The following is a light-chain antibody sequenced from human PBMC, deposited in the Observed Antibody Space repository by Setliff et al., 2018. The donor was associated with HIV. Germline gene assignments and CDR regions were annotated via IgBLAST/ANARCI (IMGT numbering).Light chain of an antibody. V-gene: IGLV1-40*01. CDR3: QSYDSSVNDYV. Sequence: QSVLTQPPSVSGAPGQRVTLSCTGSSSNIGAGYDVNWYQQLPGTAPKLLINGNSNRPSGVPDRFSGSKSDTSASLAITGLQAEDEADYYCQSYDSSVNDYVFGTGTK. CDR2: GNS. J-gene: IGLJ1*01. CDR1: SSNIGAGYD.